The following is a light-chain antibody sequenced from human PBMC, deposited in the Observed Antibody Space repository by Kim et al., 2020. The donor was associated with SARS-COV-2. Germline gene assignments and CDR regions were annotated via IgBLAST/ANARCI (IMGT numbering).Light chain of an antibody. CDR1: PGISNY. V-gene: IGKV1-27*01. CDR2: AAS. J-gene: IGKJ4*01. CDR3: QKYNSAPLT. Sequence: ASVGDRVTIPCRASPGISNYLAWYQQRPGKVPKLLIYAASTLQSGVPSRFSGGGSGTDFTLTISSLQPEDVATYYCQKYNSAPLTFGGGTKVDIK.